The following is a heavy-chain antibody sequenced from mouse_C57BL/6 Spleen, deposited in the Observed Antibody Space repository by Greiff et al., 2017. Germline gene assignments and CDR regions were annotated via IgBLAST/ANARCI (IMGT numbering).Heavy chain of an antibody. V-gene: IGHV1-7*01. D-gene: IGHD4-1*01. CDR2: INPSSGYN. CDR3: ARGWDGWAMAY. Sequence: VQLQQSGAELAKPGASVKLSCKASGYTFTNYWMHWVKQRPGQGLEWIGYINPSSGYNKYNQKFKDKATLTEDKSSSTAYMQLRRLTSEDSAVCDSARGWDGWAMAYWGQGTSVTVSS. CDR1: GYTFTNYW. J-gene: IGHJ4*01.